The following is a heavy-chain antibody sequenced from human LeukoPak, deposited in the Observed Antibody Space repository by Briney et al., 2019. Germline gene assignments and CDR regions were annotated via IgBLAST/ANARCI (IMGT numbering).Heavy chain of an antibody. Sequence: GGSLRLSCAASGFTFSSYAMHWVRQAPGKGLEWVAVISYDGSNKYYADSVKGRFTISRDNSKNTLYLQMNSLRAEDTAIYYCTTDTWYSAGHWGQGTLVTVSS. D-gene: IGHD2-15*01. J-gene: IGHJ4*02. CDR1: GFTFSSYA. V-gene: IGHV3-30*04. CDR2: ISYDGSNK. CDR3: TTDTWYSAGH.